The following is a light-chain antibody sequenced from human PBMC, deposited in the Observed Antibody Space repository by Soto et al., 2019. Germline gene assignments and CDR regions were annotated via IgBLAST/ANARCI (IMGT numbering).Light chain of an antibody. CDR1: QSVSSNF. Sequence: EIVLTQSPCTLSLSPVERATLSCSASQSVSSNFLAWYQEKPGQGPRLLIYGASTRATGIPDRFSGSGSGTDFTLTISRLDPEDFAVYYCRQYGRSLEFAVGGGTNVEIK. V-gene: IGKV3-20*01. CDR2: GAS. J-gene: IGKJ4*01. CDR3: RQYGRSLEFA.